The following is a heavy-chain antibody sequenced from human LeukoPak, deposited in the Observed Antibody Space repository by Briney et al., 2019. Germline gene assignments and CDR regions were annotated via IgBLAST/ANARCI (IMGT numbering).Heavy chain of an antibody. J-gene: IGHJ3*02. V-gene: IGHV3-64*01. CDR1: GFTFSSYA. CDR3: ARAGAADCFDI. D-gene: IGHD6-13*01. Sequence: PGGSLRLSCAASGFTFSSYAMHWVRQAPGKGLEYVSAISSSGGSTYYANSVKGRFTISRDNSKNTLYLQMGSLRAEDMAVYYCARAGAADCFDIWGQGTMVTVSS. CDR2: ISSSGGST.